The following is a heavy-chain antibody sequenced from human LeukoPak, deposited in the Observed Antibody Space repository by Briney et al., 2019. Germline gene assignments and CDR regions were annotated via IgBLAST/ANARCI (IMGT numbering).Heavy chain of an antibody. Sequence: GGSLRLSCAVSGFTFSSYEMNWVRQAPWKGLEWVSYITADGTDKYDADSVKGRFTISRDNAKNSLYLQMNSLRVDDTAIYYCAREVKWELPDYWGQGTLVTVSS. CDR2: ITADGTDK. V-gene: IGHV3-48*03. J-gene: IGHJ4*02. CDR3: AREVKWELPDY. CDR1: GFTFSSYE. D-gene: IGHD1-26*01.